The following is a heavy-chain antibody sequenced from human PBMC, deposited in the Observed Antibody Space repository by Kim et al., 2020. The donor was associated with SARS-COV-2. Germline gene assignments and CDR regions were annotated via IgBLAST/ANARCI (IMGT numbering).Heavy chain of an antibody. J-gene: IGHJ3*02. CDR2: IYSGGST. CDR1: GFTVSSNY. D-gene: IGHD4-17*01. V-gene: IGHV3-53*01. CDR3: ARGRRRAVTKGFDAFDI. Sequence: GGSLRLSCAASGFTVSSNYMSWVRQAPGKGLEWVSVIYSGGSTYYADSVKGRFTISRDNSKNTLYLQMNSLRAEDTAVYYCARGRRRAVTKGFDAFDIWGQGTMVTVSS.